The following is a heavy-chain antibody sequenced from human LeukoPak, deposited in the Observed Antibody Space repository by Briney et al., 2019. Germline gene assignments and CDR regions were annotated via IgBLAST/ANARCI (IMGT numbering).Heavy chain of an antibody. CDR3: AKDKDSSGYNWGEDY. Sequence: GGSLRLSCAASGFTFSSYGMHWVRQAPGKGLEWVAFIRYDEITKYYADSVKGRFIISRDNSKNTLHLQLNSLRAEDTAVYFCAKDKDSSGYNWGEDYWGQGTLVTVSS. D-gene: IGHD3-22*01. CDR1: GFTFSSYG. J-gene: IGHJ4*02. CDR2: IRYDEITK. V-gene: IGHV3-30*02.